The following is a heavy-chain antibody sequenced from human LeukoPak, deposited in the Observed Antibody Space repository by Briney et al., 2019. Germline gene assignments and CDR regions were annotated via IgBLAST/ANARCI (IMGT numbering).Heavy chain of an antibody. D-gene: IGHD2-15*01. J-gene: IGHJ4*02. Sequence: GASVKVSCKASGGTFSSYAISWVRQAPGQGLEWMGRIIPILGIANYAQKFQGRVTITADKSTSTAYMELSSLRSEDTAVYYCAREVCSGGSCYRPFDYWGQGTLVTVSS. CDR1: GGTFSSYA. V-gene: IGHV1-69*04. CDR3: AREVCSGGSCYRPFDY. CDR2: IIPILGIA.